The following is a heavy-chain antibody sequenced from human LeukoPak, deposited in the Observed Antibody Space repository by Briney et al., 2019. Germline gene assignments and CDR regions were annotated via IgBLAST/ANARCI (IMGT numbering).Heavy chain of an antibody. D-gene: IGHD6-13*01. CDR3: ARDDGTSWFDY. V-gene: IGHV3-21*01. CDR2: ISSSSSDI. J-gene: IGHJ4*02. Sequence: PGGSLRLSCAASGFTFSSYIMNWVRQAPGKGLEWVSSISSSSSDIYYADSVKGRFTISRDNAKNSLHLQMNSLRAEDTAVYYCARDDGTSWFDYWGQGTLVTVSS. CDR1: GFTFSSYI.